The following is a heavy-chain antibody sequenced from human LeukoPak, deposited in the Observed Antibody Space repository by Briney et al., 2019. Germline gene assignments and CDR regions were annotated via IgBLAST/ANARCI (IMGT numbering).Heavy chain of an antibody. CDR2: ISGSSSYI. CDR1: GLTFSTYN. D-gene: IGHD3-3*01. J-gene: IGHJ4*02. CDR3: ARGGYYGSGRYYFDS. Sequence: GGSLRLSCAASGLTFSTYNTNWVRQAPGKGLEWVSSISGSSSYIYYADSLKGRFTISRDNAKNSLYLQMNSLRAEDTAVYYCARGGYYGSGRYYFDSWGQGTLVTVSS. V-gene: IGHV3-21*01.